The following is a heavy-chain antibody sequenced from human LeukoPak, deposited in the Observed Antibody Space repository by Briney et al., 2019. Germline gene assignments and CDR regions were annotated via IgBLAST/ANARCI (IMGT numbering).Heavy chain of an antibody. D-gene: IGHD2-15*01. V-gene: IGHV3-30*04. Sequence: GGSLRLSCAASGFPFSIYALHWVRQAPGKGLEWVAVISYDGSNKYYADSVKGRFTISRDNSKNTLYLQMNSLRAEDTAVYYCARDLLGVSYGMDVWGQGTTVTVSS. J-gene: IGHJ6*02. CDR2: ISYDGSNK. CDR3: ARDLLGVSYGMDV. CDR1: GFPFSIYA.